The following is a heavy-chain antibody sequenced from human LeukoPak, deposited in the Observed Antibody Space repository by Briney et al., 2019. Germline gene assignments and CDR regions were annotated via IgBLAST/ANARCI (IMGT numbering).Heavy chain of an antibody. CDR2: INPNSGGT. J-gene: IGHJ5*02. CDR1: GYTFTGYY. Sequence: ASVKVSCKASGYTFTGYYMHWVRQAPGQGLEWMGWINPNSGGTNYAQKFQGRVTMTRDTSISTAYMELSRLRSDDTAVYYCARVSAEIWFGGLFGWFDPWGQGTLVTVSS. V-gene: IGHV1-2*02. D-gene: IGHD3-10*01. CDR3: ARVSAEIWFGGLFGWFDP.